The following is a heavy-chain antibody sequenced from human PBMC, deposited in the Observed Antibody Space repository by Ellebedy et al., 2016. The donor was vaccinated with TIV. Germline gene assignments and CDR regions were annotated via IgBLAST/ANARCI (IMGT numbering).Heavy chain of an antibody. CDR1: GFTFSSYA. J-gene: IGHJ4*02. D-gene: IGHD5-12*01. CDR3: AKDGVSGYDGYYFDY. V-gene: IGHV3-23*01. Sequence: GGSLRLSXAASGFTFSSYAMSWVRQAPGKGLEWVSAISGSGGSTYYADSVKGRFTISRDNSKNTLYLQMNSLRAEDTAVYYCAKDGVSGYDGYYFDYWGQGTLVTVSS. CDR2: ISGSGGST.